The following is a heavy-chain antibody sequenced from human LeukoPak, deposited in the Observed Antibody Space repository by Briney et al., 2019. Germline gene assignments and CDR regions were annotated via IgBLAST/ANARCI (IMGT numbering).Heavy chain of an antibody. V-gene: IGHV4-31*03. CDR2: IYYSGST. CDR3: ATWAYSSSSASDY. CDR1: GGSISSGGYY. D-gene: IGHD6-6*01. J-gene: IGHJ4*02. Sequence: PSETLSLTCTVSGGSISSGGYYWSWIRQHPGKGLEWIGYIYYSGSTYYNPPLKGRVTISVDTSKNQFSLKLSSVTAADTAVYYCATWAYSSSSASDYWGQGTLVTVSS.